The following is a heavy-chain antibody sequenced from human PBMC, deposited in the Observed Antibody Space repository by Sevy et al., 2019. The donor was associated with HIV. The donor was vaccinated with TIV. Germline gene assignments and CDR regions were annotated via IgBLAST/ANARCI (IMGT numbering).Heavy chain of an antibody. J-gene: IGHJ4*02. CDR3: ARDGGCSSTSCLLYFDS. Sequence: GGSLSLSCAASGLTFSRYSMNWVRQAQGKGLGWVSSISSSSSYINYADSVKGRFTISRDNAKNSLYLQMNSLRAEDTAVYYCARDGGCSSTSCLLYFDSWGQGTLVTVSS. CDR2: ISSSSSYI. D-gene: IGHD2-2*01. CDR1: GLTFSRYS. V-gene: IGHV3-21*01.